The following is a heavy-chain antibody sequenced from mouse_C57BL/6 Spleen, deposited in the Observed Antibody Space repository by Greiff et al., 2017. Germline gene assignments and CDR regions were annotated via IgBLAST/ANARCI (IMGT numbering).Heavy chain of an antibody. J-gene: IGHJ1*03. D-gene: IGHD1-1*01. Sequence: EVQLVESGGDLVKPGGSLKLSCAASGFTFSSYGMSWVRQTPDKRLEWVATFSSGGSYTYYPDSVKGRFTISRDNAKNTLYLQMSSLKSEDTAMYYCARSTTVNWYFDVWGTGTTVTVSS. CDR1: GFTFSSYG. CDR2: FSSGGSYT. CDR3: ARSTTVNWYFDV. V-gene: IGHV5-6*01.